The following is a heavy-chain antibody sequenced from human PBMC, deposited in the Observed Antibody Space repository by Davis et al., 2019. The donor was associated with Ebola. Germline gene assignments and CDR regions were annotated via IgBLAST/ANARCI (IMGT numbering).Heavy chain of an antibody. CDR3: ARVAITIFGVVSYFDY. D-gene: IGHD3-3*01. V-gene: IGHV4-34*01. CDR1: GGSFSGYY. J-gene: IGHJ4*02. CDR2: INHSGST. Sequence: PSETLSLTCAVYGGSFSGYYWSWIRQPPGKGLEWIGEINHSGSTNYNPSLKSRVTISVDTSKNQFSLKRSSVTAADTAVYYCARVAITIFGVVSYFDYWGQGTLVTVSS.